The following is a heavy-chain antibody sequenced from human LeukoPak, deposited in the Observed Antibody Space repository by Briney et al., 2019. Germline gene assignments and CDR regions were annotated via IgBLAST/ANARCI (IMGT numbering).Heavy chain of an antibody. CDR3: ARVTGGEGLYYFDY. Sequence: PSETLSLTCTVSGASIKNYYWSWIRQPPGKGLEWIANIYYAGSSNYNPSLKSRVSVSIDASKNHLSLKLTSVTAADTAIYYCARVTGGEGLYYFDYWGQGTLVTVSS. CDR1: GASIKNYY. D-gene: IGHD4-11*01. CDR2: IYYAGSS. V-gene: IGHV4-59*08. J-gene: IGHJ4*02.